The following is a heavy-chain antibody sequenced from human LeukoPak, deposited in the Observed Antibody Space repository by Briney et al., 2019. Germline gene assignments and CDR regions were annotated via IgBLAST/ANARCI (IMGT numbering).Heavy chain of an antibody. D-gene: IGHD7-27*01. CDR3: ARDGEGAFDI. CDR2: IYYSGST. V-gene: IGHV4-39*07. J-gene: IGHJ3*02. Sequence: SETLSLTCTVSGGSISSSSYYWGWIRQPPGKGLEWIGSIYYSGSTYYNPSLKSRVTISVDTSKNQFSLKLSSVTAADTAVYYCARDGEGAFDIWGQGTMVTVSS. CDR1: GGSISSSSYY.